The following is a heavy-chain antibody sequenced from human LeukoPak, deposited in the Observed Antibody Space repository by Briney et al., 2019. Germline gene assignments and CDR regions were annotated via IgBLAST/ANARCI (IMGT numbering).Heavy chain of an antibody. Sequence: GGSLRLSCAASGFTFSNYGIHWVRQAPGKGLEWVALISYDGDKTYYVGSVKGRFTISRDNAKKSLYLEMSSLRAEDTALYYCAREWEGCSTTDCPFDFWGQGTLVTVSS. V-gene: IGHV3-30*03. D-gene: IGHD2-2*01. CDR2: ISYDGDKT. CDR3: AREWEGCSTTDCPFDF. CDR1: GFTFSNYG. J-gene: IGHJ4*02.